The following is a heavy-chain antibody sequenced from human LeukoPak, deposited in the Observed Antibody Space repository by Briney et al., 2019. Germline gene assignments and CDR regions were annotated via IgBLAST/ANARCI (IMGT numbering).Heavy chain of an antibody. J-gene: IGHJ3*02. CDR1: GYTFTGYY. CDR2: INPNSGGT. CDR3: ASRRSVGTMVRGAHTAFDI. D-gene: IGHD3-10*01. Sequence: GASVKVSCKASGYTFTGYYMHWVRQAPGQGLEWMGRINPNSGGTNYAQKFQGRVTMTRDTSISTAYMELSRLRSDDTAVYYCASRRSVGTMVRGAHTAFDIWGQGTMVTVSS. V-gene: IGHV1-2*06.